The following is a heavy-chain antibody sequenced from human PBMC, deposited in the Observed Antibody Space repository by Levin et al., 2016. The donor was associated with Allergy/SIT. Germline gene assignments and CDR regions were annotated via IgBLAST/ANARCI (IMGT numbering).Heavy chain of an antibody. CDR1: GFTFTTYS. CDR2: TSSSGIYI. J-gene: IGHJ6*02. CDR3: ARAHPLNYCSGGSCLDYYGMDV. D-gene: IGHD2-15*01. Sequence: ETLSLTCSVSGFTFTTYSFHWVRQAPGKGLEWVSSTSSSGIYIYHSDSVKGRFTISTDNAKNSLYLQMNSLRAEDTAVYYCARAHPLNYCSGGSCLDYYGMDVWGQGTTVTVSS. V-gene: IGHV3-21*01.